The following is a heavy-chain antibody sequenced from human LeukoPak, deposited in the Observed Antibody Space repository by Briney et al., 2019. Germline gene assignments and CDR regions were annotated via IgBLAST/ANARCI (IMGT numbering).Heavy chain of an antibody. CDR3: ARPRCYGGCPQWGLDY. J-gene: IGHJ4*02. V-gene: IGHV1-8*03. D-gene: IGHD1-26*01. Sequence: ASVKVSCKASGYTFTSYDINWVRQATGQGLEWMGWMNPNSGNTGYAQKFQGRVTITADESTSTAYMELSSLRSEDTAVYYCARPRCYGGCPQWGLDYWGQGTLVTVSS. CDR2: MNPNSGNT. CDR1: GYTFTSYD.